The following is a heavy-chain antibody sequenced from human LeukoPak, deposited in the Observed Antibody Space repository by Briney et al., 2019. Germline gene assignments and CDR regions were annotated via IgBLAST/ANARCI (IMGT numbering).Heavy chain of an antibody. CDR1: GYTFTSYG. J-gene: IGHJ5*02. Sequence: ASVKVSCKASGYTFTSYGISWVRQAPGQGLEWMGWISTYNGNTHYAQKLQGRVTMTTDTSTSTVYMELRSLRSDDTAVYYCARDPGSFLSSSGWLNWFDPWGQGTLVTVSS. D-gene: IGHD6-19*01. CDR3: ARDPGSFLSSSGWLNWFDP. V-gene: IGHV1-18*01. CDR2: ISTYNGNT.